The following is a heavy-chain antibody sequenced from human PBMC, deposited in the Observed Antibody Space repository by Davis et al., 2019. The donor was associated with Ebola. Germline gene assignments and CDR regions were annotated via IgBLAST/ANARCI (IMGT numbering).Heavy chain of an antibody. CDR3: ARDRGYSYGRVENFDY. D-gene: IGHD5-18*01. CDR2: IRGSGVST. V-gene: IGHV3-23*01. J-gene: IGHJ4*02. Sequence: GESLKISCTDSVITFSSYAMTWVRQAPGKGLEWVSAIRGSGVSTYYADSVKGRFTISIDNSKKTLYLQMNSLRAEGTAVYYCARDRGYSYGRVENFDYWGQGTLVSVSS. CDR1: VITFSSYA.